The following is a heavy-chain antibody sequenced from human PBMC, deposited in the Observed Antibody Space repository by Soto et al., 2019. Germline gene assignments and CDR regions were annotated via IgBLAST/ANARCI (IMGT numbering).Heavy chain of an antibody. CDR2: ISYDGSNK. J-gene: IGHJ4*02. D-gene: IGHD3-3*01. Sequence: GSLRLSCAASGFTFSSYAMHWVRQAPGKGLEWVAVISYDGSNKYYADSVKGRFTISRDNSKNTLYLQMNSLRAEDTAVYYCARDRTSLRVFDYWGQGTLVTVSS. CDR1: GFTFSSYA. CDR3: ARDRTSLRVFDY. V-gene: IGHV3-30-3*01.